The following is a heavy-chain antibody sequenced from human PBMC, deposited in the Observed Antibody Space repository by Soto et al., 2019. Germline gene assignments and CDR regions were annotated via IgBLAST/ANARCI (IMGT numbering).Heavy chain of an antibody. Sequence: PGGSLRLSCSASGFTFSSYAMHWVRQAPGKGLEYVSAISSNGGSTLYADSVKSRFTISRDNSKNTLYLQMSSLRAEDTAVYYCVNLGVDTWTHQCWFDPWGQGNLVTVSS. CDR1: GFTFSSYA. V-gene: IGHV3-64D*06. CDR2: ISSNGGST. D-gene: IGHD5-18*01. J-gene: IGHJ5*02. CDR3: VNLGVDTWTHQCWFDP.